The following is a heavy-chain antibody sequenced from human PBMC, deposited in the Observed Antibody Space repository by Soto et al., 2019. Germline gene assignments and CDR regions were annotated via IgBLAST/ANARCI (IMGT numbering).Heavy chain of an antibody. J-gene: IGHJ6*02. D-gene: IGHD6-19*01. Sequence: PXGSLRLSCAASGFTFSSYAMSWVRQAPGKGLEWVSAISGSGGSTYYADSVKGRFTISRDNSKNTLYLQMNSLRAEDTAVYYCAKVWPRAGSYYYYGMDVWGQGPTVTVSS. CDR3: AKVWPRAGSYYYYGMDV. CDR1: GFTFSSYA. V-gene: IGHV3-23*01. CDR2: ISGSGGST.